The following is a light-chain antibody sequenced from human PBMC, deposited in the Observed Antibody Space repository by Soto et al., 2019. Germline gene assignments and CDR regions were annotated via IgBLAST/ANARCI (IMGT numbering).Light chain of an antibody. J-gene: IGLJ2*01. V-gene: IGLV2-8*01. CDR2: EVS. CDR3: SSYAGSMNLI. CDR1: SSDVGGHNH. Sequence: QSVLTQPPSASGSPGQSVTISCTGSSSDVGGHNHVSWYQQHPGKAPKLMIYEVSKRPSGVPDRFSGSKSVNTASLTVSGFQAEDEADYYCSSYAGSMNLIFGGGTKLTVL.